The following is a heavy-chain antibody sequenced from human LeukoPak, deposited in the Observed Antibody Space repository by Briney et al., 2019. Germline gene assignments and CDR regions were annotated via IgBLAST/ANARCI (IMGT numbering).Heavy chain of an antibody. CDR1: GFTFSSYA. D-gene: IGHD6-19*01. CDR3: AKGVVVGTYYSYGMDV. CDR2: VSGSGGST. V-gene: IGHV3-23*01. Sequence: GGSLRLSCAASGFTFSSYAMSWVRQAPGKGLEWVSGVSGSGGSTYYADSVKGRFTISRDNSKNTLYLQMNSLRAEDTAVYHCAKGVVVGTYYSYGMDVWGQGTTVTVSS. J-gene: IGHJ6*02.